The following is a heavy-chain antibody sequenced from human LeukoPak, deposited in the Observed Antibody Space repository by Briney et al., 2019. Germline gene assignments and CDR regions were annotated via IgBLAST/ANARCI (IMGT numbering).Heavy chain of an antibody. Sequence: ASVKVSCKASGYTFFNYGISWVRQAPEQGLEWIGWIGAYDGNTNYAQKLQDRVTVTRDISTSTAYMELRSLRSDDTAVYYCGRDGVVTSYYFDYWGQGTLVTVSS. V-gene: IGHV1-18*01. CDR3: GRDGVVTSYYFDY. CDR2: IGAYDGNT. J-gene: IGHJ4*02. D-gene: IGHD3-3*01. CDR1: GYTFFNYG.